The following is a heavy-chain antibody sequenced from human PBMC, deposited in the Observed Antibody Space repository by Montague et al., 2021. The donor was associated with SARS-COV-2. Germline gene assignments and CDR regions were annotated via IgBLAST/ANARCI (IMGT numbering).Heavy chain of an antibody. Sequence: SETLSLTCTVYGGSISNYYWSWIRQPAGKGLEWIGGIYASGNTNYNPSLKSRVTMSVDTSKNQFSLKLSSVTAADTAVYYCARDRPRSYYYDSVSYTWGGYGFDVWGQGTTVTVSS. J-gene: IGHJ6*02. CDR3: ARDRPRSYYYDSVSYTWGGYGFDV. D-gene: IGHD3-10*01. V-gene: IGHV4-4*07. CDR1: GGSISNYY. CDR2: IYASGNT.